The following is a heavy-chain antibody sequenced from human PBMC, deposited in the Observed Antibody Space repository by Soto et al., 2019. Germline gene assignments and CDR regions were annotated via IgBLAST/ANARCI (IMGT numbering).Heavy chain of an antibody. D-gene: IGHD2-15*01. CDR2: IYYSGST. J-gene: IGHJ6*02. CDR3: ARATPYYDYGMDV. CDR1: GGSISSGGDY. V-gene: IGHV4-31*03. Sequence: QVQLQESGPGLVKPSQTLSLTCTVSGGSISSGGDYWSWIRQHSGKGLEWFGYIYYSGSTYYNPALKSRVTLSVDTSKNHFSLKLSSVTAADTAVYYCARATPYYDYGMDVWGQGTTVTVSS.